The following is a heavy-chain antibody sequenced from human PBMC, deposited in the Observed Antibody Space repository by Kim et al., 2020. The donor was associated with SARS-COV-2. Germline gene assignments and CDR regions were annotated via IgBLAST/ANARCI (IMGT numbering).Heavy chain of an antibody. J-gene: IGHJ1*01. CDR1: GGSFSGYY. Sequence: SETLSLTCAVYGGSFSGYYWSWIRQPPGKGLEWIGEINHSGSTNYNPSLKSRVTISVDTSKNQFSLKLSSVTAADTAVYYCARGRGYCSGGSCFFQHWGQGTLVTVSS. CDR3: ARGRGYCSGGSCFFQH. V-gene: IGHV4-34*01. D-gene: IGHD2-15*01. CDR2: INHSGST.